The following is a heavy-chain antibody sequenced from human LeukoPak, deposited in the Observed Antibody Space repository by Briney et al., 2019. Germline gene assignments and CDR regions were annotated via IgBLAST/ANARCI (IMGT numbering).Heavy chain of an antibody. CDR1: GGSNSSSSYF. CDR2: IYYSGST. J-gene: IGHJ6*03. Sequence: SETLSLTCTVSGGSNSSSSYFWGWIRQPPGKGLEWTGSIYYSGSTYYNPSLKSRVTISVDTSKNQFSLNLSSVTAADTAVYYCARALVGSSSGYFYYYMDVWGKGTTVTVSS. CDR3: ARALVGSSSGYFYYYMDV. V-gene: IGHV4-39*07. D-gene: IGHD6-6*01.